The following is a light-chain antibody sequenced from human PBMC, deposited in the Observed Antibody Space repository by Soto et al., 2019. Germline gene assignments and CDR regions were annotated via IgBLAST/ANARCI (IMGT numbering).Light chain of an antibody. CDR3: QQYSDWPRT. CDR1: ESVRTS. Sequence: EIVLTQSPATLSVSPGERATLSCRASESVRTSLAWYQQKPGRSPSLLIYGASNRATGLPARFSGSGSGTEFTLTISSLQSEDFAVYYCQQYSDWPRTFGQGTKLEF. V-gene: IGKV3-15*01. J-gene: IGKJ1*01. CDR2: GAS.